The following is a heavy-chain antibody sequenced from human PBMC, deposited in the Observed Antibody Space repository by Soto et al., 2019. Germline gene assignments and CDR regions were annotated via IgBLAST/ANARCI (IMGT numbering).Heavy chain of an antibody. J-gene: IGHJ4*02. V-gene: IGHV4-59*08. CDR1: GGCISSYY. CDR3: ARHAWEDCSGGSCYSRPITYYFDY. CDR2: IYYSGST. D-gene: IGHD2-15*01. Sequence: PSGTLSLTCTACGGCISSYYWSWIRQPPGKGLEWIGYIYYSGSTNYNPSLKSRVTISVDTSKNQFSLKLSSVTAADTAVYYCARHAWEDCSGGSCYSRPITYYFDYWGQGTLVTVSS.